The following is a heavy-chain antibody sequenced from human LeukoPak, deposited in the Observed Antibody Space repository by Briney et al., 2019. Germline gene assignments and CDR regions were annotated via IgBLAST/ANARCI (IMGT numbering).Heavy chain of an antibody. Sequence: ASVKVSCKASGGTFSSYAISWVRQAPGQGLEWMGGIIPIFGTANYAQKFQGRVTITADESTSTAYMELSSLRSGDTAVYYCARGTYSWGDYWGQGTLVTVSS. CDR3: ARGTYSWGDY. J-gene: IGHJ4*02. D-gene: IGHD1-20*01. CDR2: IIPIFGTA. CDR1: GGTFSSYA. V-gene: IGHV1-69*13.